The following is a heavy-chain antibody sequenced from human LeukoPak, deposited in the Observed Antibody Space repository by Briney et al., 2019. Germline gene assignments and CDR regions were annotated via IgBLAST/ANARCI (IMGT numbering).Heavy chain of an antibody. CDR3: ARESVLGWFGSTFGY. D-gene: IGHD3-10*01. CDR2: IYSGGTA. J-gene: IGHJ4*02. Sequence: PGGSLRLSCAASGFTVSSSYMSWVRQAPGKGLEWVSVIYSGGTAHFADSVKGRFTNTRDDSKNTLYLQMNSLRAEDTAVYYCARESVLGWFGSTFGYWGQGTLVTVSS. CDR1: GFTVSSSY. V-gene: IGHV3-66*01.